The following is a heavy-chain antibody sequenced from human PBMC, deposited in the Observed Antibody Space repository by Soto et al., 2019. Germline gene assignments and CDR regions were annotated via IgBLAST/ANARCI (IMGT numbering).Heavy chain of an antibody. CDR1: GFIFTSYA. J-gene: IGHJ4*02. V-gene: IGHV3-33*08. CDR3: TRVGGFYDILTGPFDS. Sequence: GGSLRLSCAASGFIFTSYAMHWVRQAPGKGLQWVAVISYDGKNRYYTDSVKGRFTISRDNSKNTLDLQMNSLRGEDTAVYYCTRVGGFYDILTGPFDSWGQGNLVTVSS. D-gene: IGHD3-9*01. CDR2: ISYDGKNR.